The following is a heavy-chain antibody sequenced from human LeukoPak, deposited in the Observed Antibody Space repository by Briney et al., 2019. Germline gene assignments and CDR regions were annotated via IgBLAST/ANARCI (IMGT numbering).Heavy chain of an antibody. V-gene: IGHV4-59*01. J-gene: IGHJ4*02. CDR3: ARDQGVPSGGLDY. CDR1: GGSISSYY. CDR2: IYYGGST. D-gene: IGHD2-15*01. Sequence: SETLSLTCTVSGGSISSYYWSWIRQPPGKGLEWIGYIYYGGSTNYNPSLKSRVTISVDTSKNQFSLKLSSVTAADTAVYYCARDQGVPSGGLDYWGQGTLVTVSS.